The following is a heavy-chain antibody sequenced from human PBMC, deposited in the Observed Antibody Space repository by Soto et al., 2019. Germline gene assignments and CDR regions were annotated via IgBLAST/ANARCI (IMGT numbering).Heavy chain of an antibody. J-gene: IGHJ4*02. D-gene: IGHD1-26*01. CDR2: IHNSVST. Sequence: SETLSLTCTVSGGSISSGDYYWSWIRQPPGKGLEWIAYIHNSVSTHYNPSLKSRVTISVDTSKNQFSLKLSSVTAADTAVYYCARARYSGSYFFDYWGQGILVTVSS. CDR3: ARARYSGSYFFDY. V-gene: IGHV4-30-4*01. CDR1: GGSISSGDYY.